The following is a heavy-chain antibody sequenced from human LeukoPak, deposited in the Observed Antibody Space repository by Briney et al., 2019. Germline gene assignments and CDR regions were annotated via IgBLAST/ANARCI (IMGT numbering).Heavy chain of an antibody. V-gene: IGHV1-3*03. CDR2: INAGNGNT. CDR3: AREGRSSIAARWGFDP. J-gene: IGHJ5*02. Sequence: AASVKVSCKASGYTFTSYAMHWVRQAPGQRLEWMGWINAGNGNTKYSQEFQGRVTITRDTSASTAYMELSSLRSEDMAVYYCAREGRSSIAARWGFDPWGQGTLVTVSS. CDR1: GYTFTSYA. D-gene: IGHD6-6*01.